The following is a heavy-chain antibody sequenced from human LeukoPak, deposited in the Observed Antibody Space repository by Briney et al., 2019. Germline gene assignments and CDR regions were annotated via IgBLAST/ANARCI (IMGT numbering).Heavy chain of an antibody. CDR3: ARGRFYKGAFDI. CDR1: GGSFSGYY. V-gene: IGHV4-34*01. CDR2: INHSGST. J-gene: IGHJ3*02. Sequence: SETLSLTCAVYGGSFSGYYWSWIRQPPGKGLEWIGEINHSGSTNYNPSLKSRVTISVDTSKNQFSLKLSSVTAADTAVYYCARGRFYKGAFDIWGQGTMVTVSS. D-gene: IGHD5-24*01.